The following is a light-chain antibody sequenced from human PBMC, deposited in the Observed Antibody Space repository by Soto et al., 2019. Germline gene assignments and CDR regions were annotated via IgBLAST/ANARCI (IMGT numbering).Light chain of an antibody. CDR3: MQALQTPLT. Sequence: DIVMTQSPLSLPVTPGEPASISCRSSQSLLHSNGYNYLDWFLQKPGQSPQLLIYLGSNRASGAPERLRGRGSGTDFTLKISRVEAEDVGVYYCMQALQTPLTFGGGTKVDIK. V-gene: IGKV2-28*01. J-gene: IGKJ4*01. CDR2: LGS. CDR1: QSLLHSNGYNY.